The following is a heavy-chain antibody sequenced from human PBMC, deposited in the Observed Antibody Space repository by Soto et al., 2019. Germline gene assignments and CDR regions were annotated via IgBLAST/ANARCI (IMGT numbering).Heavy chain of an antibody. J-gene: IGHJ4*02. D-gene: IGHD4-17*01. CDR1: GGSVTNSSYY. CDR3: VSQRTTVPTQAYFDY. V-gene: IGHV4-39*01. CDR2: VYYRGRS. Sequence: PAETLSLTCTVSGGSVTNSSYYWGWIRQSPGKGVGWIGSVYYRGRSYSKLSVKSRVTISVATSKTRFSLSLNSVTASDTAVYFCVSQRTTVPTQAYFDYWGPGALVTVSS.